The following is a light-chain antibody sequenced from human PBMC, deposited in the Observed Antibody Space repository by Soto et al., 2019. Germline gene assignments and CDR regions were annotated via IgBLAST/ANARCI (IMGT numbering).Light chain of an antibody. Sequence: DIQMTQSPSSLSASVGDRVTITCRASQSISSYLNWYQQKPGKAPNLLMYAASSLQSGVPSRFSGSGSGTDFTLTISSLQREDFATYYCQQSYTTPYTFGQGTKLEIK. CDR2: AAS. J-gene: IGKJ2*01. V-gene: IGKV1-39*01. CDR3: QQSYTTPYT. CDR1: QSISSY.